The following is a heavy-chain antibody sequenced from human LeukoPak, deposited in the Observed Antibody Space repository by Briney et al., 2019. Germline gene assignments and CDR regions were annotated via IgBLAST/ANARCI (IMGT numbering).Heavy chain of an antibody. D-gene: IGHD1-1*01. V-gene: IGHV3-48*04. CDR3: ASSPGGTGYYFDY. CDR1: GFTFSSYS. Sequence: GGSLRLSCAASGFTFSSYSMNWVRQAPGKGPEWVSYISSSSSTIYYADSVKGRFTISRDNAKNSLYLQMNSLRAEDTAVYYCASSPGGTGYYFDYWGQGTLVTVSS. CDR2: ISSSSSTI. J-gene: IGHJ4*02.